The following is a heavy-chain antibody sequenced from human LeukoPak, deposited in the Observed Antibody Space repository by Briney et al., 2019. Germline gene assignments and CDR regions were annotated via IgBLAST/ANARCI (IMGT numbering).Heavy chain of an antibody. J-gene: IGHJ2*01. CDR2: IFSGDSDT. D-gene: IGHD1-7*01. Sequence: GEPPKISCKGSGYRFTSYGIDWVPQMPRKGLECICIIFSGDSDTRYSQSFQGQVTISAAKSSSIAYLQWSSLKASDTAIYYCARRPSENYISEEWYLDLWGRGTLVTVSS. V-gene: IGHV5-51*01. CDR3: ARRPSENYISEEWYLDL. CDR1: GYRFTSYG.